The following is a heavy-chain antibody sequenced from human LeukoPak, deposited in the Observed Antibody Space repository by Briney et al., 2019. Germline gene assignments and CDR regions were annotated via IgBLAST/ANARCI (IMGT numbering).Heavy chain of an antibody. V-gene: IGHV3-23*01. D-gene: IGHD1-7*01. Sequence: PAGSLSLSCAASGFTFSSYAMSWVRQAPGKGLEWVSAINGSGGSTYYADSVKGRFTISRDNSKNTLYLQMNSLRAEDTAVYYCASQTGTTRALDYWGQGTLVTVSS. CDR2: INGSGGST. J-gene: IGHJ4*02. CDR3: ASQTGTTRALDY. CDR1: GFTFSSYA.